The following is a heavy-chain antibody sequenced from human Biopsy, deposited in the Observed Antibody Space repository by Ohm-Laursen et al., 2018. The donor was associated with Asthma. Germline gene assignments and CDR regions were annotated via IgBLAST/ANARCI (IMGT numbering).Heavy chain of an antibody. CDR3: AKGMGSGPVVDGFDI. CDR1: GFTFSHYN. CDR2: ITDTSRYI. Sequence: SLRLSCAASGFTFSHYNTNWVRQAPGKGLEWVSSITDTSRYIKYADSVKGRFTISRDNSKMSLVMNSLSPEDTGVYYCAKGMGSGPVVDGFDIWGQGTTVTISS. V-gene: IGHV3-21*01. J-gene: IGHJ3*02. D-gene: IGHD5-24*01.